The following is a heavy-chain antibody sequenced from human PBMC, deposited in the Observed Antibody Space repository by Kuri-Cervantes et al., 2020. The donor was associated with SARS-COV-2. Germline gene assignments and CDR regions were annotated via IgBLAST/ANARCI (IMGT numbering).Heavy chain of an antibody. CDR3: TRLDYAMDV. CDR2: IRSKANNFAT. D-gene: IGHD6-6*01. V-gene: IGHV3-73*01. CDR1: GFTFSGSD. J-gene: IGHJ6*02. Sequence: GGSLRLSCAASGFTFSGSDIHWVRQASGKGLEWVGRIRSKANNFATAYTASAEGRFTISRDDSKNTAYLQMNSLKTEDTAVYYCTRLDYAMDVWGQGTTVTVSS.